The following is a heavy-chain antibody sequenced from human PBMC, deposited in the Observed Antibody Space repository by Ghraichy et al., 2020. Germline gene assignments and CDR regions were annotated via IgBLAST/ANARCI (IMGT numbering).Heavy chain of an antibody. Sequence: GGSLRLSCAASGFTFSNYAMSWVRQAPGKGLEWVSAISGSGSGTHYADSVKGRFTIFRDNSKNTLYLQVNSLRAEDTAVYYCAKGKDDDFWSGYPPNDAFDIWGQGTMVTVSS. CDR3: AKGKDDDFWSGYPPNDAFDI. CDR1: GFTFSNYA. J-gene: IGHJ3*02. D-gene: IGHD3-3*01. V-gene: IGHV3-23*01. CDR2: ISGSGSGT.